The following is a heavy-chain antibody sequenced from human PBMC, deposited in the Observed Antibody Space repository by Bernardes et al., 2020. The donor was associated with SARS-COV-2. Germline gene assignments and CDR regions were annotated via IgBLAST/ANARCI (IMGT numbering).Heavy chain of an antibody. CDR3: ARGASGVDMILVVIGFSYYFDS. D-gene: IGHD3-22*01. CDR2: ITQSGSA. CDR1: GGSLNDYS. Sequence: SETLSLTCAVYGGSLNDYSWSWIRQAPGKGLEWIGVITQSGSAKYNPSLGRRVTILLDTSKSQVSLKLSSVIAADTAVYYCARGASGVDMILVVIGFSYYFDSWGQGTPVTVSS. J-gene: IGHJ4*02. V-gene: IGHV4-34*01.